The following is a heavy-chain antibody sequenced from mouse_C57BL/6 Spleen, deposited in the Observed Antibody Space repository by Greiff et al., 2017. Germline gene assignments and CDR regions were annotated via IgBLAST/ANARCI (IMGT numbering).Heavy chain of an antibody. Sequence: QVQLQQSGPGLVQPSQSLSITCTVSGFSLTSYGVHWVRQSPGKGLEWLGVIWRGGSTDYNAAFMSRLSITKDNSKSQVFFKMNNLQADDTAIYYCAKNSYGNYGTMDYWGQGTSVTVSS. D-gene: IGHD2-1*01. J-gene: IGHJ4*01. CDR2: IWRGGST. CDR1: GFSLTSYG. V-gene: IGHV2-5*01. CDR3: AKNSYGNYGTMDY.